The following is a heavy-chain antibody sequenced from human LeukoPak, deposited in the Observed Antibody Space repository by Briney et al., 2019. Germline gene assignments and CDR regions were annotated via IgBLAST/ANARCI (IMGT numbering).Heavy chain of an antibody. CDR1: GGSFSGYY. V-gene: IGHV4-34*01. CDR2: INHSGST. J-gene: IGHJ6*03. Sequence: SETLSLTCAVYGGSFSGYYWSWIRQPPGKGLEWIGEINHSGSTNYNPSLKSRVTISVDTSKNQFSLKLSSVTAADTAVYYCARLYSSGWRYYYYYMDVWGKGTTVTISS. D-gene: IGHD6-19*01. CDR3: ARLYSSGWRYYYYYMDV.